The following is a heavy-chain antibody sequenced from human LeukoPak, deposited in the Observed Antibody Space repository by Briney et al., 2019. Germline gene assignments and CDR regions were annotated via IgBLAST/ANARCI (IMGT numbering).Heavy chain of an antibody. CDR1: GFTFDDYA. CDR3: ATEGGY. CDR2: ISWNSGSI. V-gene: IGHV3-9*03. D-gene: IGHD3-16*01. Sequence: PGGSLRLSCAASGFTFDDYAMHWVRQAPGKGLEWVSGISWNSGSIGYADSVKGRFTISRDNAKNSLYLQINSLRPEDMALYYCATEGGYWGQGTLVTVSS. J-gene: IGHJ4*02.